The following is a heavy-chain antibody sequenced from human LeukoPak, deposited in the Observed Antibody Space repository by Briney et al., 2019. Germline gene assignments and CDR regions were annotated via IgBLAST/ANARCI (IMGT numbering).Heavy chain of an antibody. V-gene: IGHV7-4-1*02. D-gene: IGHD1-26*01. CDR2: INTNTGKP. CDR3: AREKLPKWELLPYFDY. CDR1: GYTFTSYA. J-gene: IGHJ4*02. Sequence: GASVKVSCKASGYTFTSYAMNWVRQAPGQGLEWMGWINTNTGKPTYAQGFTGRFVFSLDTSVSTAYLQISSLKAEDTAVYYCAREKLPKWELLPYFDYSGPGTLVTVSS.